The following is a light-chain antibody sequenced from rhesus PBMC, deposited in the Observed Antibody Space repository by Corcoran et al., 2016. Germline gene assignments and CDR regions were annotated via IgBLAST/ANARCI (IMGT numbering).Light chain of an antibody. J-gene: IGKJ3*01. CDR1: QGITID. CDR2: EAS. CDR3: QHYYITPFT. Sequence: DIQMTQSPSSLSASVGDRVTITCRASQGITIDLHWYQQKPGETPKLLIYEASSLQSGIPSRFSGSGSGTDFTLTISSLKSEDFATYYCQHYYITPFTFGPGTKLDIK. V-gene: IGKV1-25*01.